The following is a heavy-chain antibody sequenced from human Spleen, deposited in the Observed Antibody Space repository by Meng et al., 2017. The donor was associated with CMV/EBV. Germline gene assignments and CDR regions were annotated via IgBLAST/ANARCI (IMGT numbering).Heavy chain of an antibody. CDR1: GFTFNNYN. Sequence: ETLSLTCAASGFTFNNYNMNWVRQAPGKGLEWVSSISSSGNYIYYADSVKGRFAISRDNAKNSLYLQMSSLRAGDTAVYYCARAVIATVTAFDFWGQGTLVTVSS. D-gene: IGHD4-17*01. CDR3: ARAVIATVTAFDF. CDR2: ISSSGNYI. J-gene: IGHJ4*02. V-gene: IGHV3-21*01.